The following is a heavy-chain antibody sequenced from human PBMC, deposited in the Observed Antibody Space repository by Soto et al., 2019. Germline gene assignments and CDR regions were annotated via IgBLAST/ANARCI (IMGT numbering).Heavy chain of an antibody. CDR3: ARPSSGWENWFDP. CDR2: IYHSGTT. V-gene: IGHV4-31*03. CDR1: GGSLSRGGYY. D-gene: IGHD6-19*01. J-gene: IGHJ5*02. Sequence: ALENLSLTRTVSGGSLSRGGYYWSWVRQHPGKGLEWIGYIYHSGTTYYNPSLKSRVTISVDTSKNQFSLYLQMNSLRDDDTAVYYCARPSSGWENWFDPWGQGTLVTVSS.